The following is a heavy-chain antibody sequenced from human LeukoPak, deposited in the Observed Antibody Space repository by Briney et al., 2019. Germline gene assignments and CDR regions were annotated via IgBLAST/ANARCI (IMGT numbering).Heavy chain of an antibody. CDR2: INSDGSST. CDR3: ARDGFCSAGRCYGMDV. J-gene: IGHJ6*02. V-gene: IGHV3-74*01. D-gene: IGHD2-15*01. Sequence: GGSLRLSCAASGFTFSNYWMHWVRQAPGKGLVWVSRINSDGSSTDYADSVKGRFTISRDNAKNTLYLQMNSLRAGVTAVYYCARDGFCSAGRCYGMDVWGQGTTVTVSS. CDR1: GFTFSNYW.